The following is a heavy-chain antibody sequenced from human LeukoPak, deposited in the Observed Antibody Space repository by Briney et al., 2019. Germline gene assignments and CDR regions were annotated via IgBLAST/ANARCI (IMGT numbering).Heavy chain of an antibody. D-gene: IGHD5-24*01. J-gene: IGHJ4*02. CDR3: EKDRKMATIFY. CDR1: GFTFSSYA. CDR2: ISGSGGST. V-gene: IGHV3-23*01. Sequence: QAGGSLRLSCAASGFTFSSYAMSWVRQAPGKGLEWVSAISGSGGSTYYADSVKGRFTISRDNSKNTLYLQMNSLRAEDTAVYYCEKDRKMATIFYWGQGTLVTVSS.